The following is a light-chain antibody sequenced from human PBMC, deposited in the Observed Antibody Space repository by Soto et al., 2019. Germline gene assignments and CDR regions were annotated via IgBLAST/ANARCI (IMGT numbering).Light chain of an antibody. CDR1: NNDVGGYKG. V-gene: IGLV2-18*02. CDR2: EVS. CDR3: FSFTRSDTYV. J-gene: IGLJ1*01. Sequence: QSVRTQAPSVAGSPGQSVTISCTGTNNDVGGYKGVSWYQQSPGTAPKLMIYEVSNRPSGVPDRFSGSKSGNTASLTISGLQAEDEADYYCFSFTRSDTYVFGTGTKVTVL.